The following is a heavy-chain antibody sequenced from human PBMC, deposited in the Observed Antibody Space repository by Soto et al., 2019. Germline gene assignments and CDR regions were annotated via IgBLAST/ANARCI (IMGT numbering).Heavy chain of an antibody. J-gene: IGHJ4*02. CDR2: IIPIFGTA. Sequence: VQLVQSGAEVKKPGSSVKVSCKASGGTFSSYAISWVRQAPGQGLEWMGGIIPIFGTANYAQKFQGRVTITADEXTXXXYMELSSLRSEDTAVYYCAREFRYSSSWTRYFDYWGQGTLVTVSS. V-gene: IGHV1-69*01. CDR3: AREFRYSSSWTRYFDY. D-gene: IGHD6-13*01. CDR1: GGTFSSYA.